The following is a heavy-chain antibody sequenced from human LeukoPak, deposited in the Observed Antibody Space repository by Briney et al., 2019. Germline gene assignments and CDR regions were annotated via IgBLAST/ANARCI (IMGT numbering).Heavy chain of an antibody. Sequence: SQTLSLTCAISGDSVSSNRAAWNWIRQSPSRGLEWLGRTYYRSKWYNDYAVSVKSRITINPDTSKNQFSLQLNSVTPEDTAVYYCAKERRDGYNNGYFDYWGQGTLVTVSS. V-gene: IGHV6-1*01. J-gene: IGHJ4*02. CDR2: TYYRSKWYN. CDR1: GDSVSSNRAA. D-gene: IGHD5-24*01. CDR3: AKERRDGYNNGYFDY.